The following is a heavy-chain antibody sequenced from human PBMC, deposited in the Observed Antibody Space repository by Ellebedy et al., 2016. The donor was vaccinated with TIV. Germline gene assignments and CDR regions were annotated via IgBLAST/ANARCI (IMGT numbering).Heavy chain of an antibody. D-gene: IGHD5-24*01. V-gene: IGHV3-23*01. CDR1: GFAFSSFA. CDR2: LYGSGRGI. Sequence: PGGSLRLSCGAFGFAFSSFAMGRVRRTPGKGLEGVSGLYGSGRGIWYSDSVKGRFTISRDNSKNTVYLQMNSLRAEDTGIYYCVKDQIAGDGRWVFDLWGQGTMVTVSS. CDR3: VKDQIAGDGRWVFDL. J-gene: IGHJ3*01.